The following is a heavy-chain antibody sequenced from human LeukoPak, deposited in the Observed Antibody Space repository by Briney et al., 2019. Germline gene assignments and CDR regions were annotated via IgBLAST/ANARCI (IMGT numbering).Heavy chain of an antibody. V-gene: IGHV3-7*01. D-gene: IGHD3-22*01. Sequence: QPGGSLRLSCAASGFTFSNAWMSWVRQAPGKGLEWVANINQDGSDQYYVDSVKGRFTISRDNAKNSLYLQMNSLRAEDTAVYYCARDLYDSSGTQNLNWFDPWGQGTLVTVSS. CDR2: INQDGSDQ. CDR1: GFTFSNAW. J-gene: IGHJ5*02. CDR3: ARDLYDSSGTQNLNWFDP.